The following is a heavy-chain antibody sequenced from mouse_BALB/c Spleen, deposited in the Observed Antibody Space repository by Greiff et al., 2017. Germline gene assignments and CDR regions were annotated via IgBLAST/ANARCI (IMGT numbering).Heavy chain of an antibody. Sequence: EVKVEESGGGLVKPGGSLKLSCAASGFTFSSYTMSWVRQTPEKRLEWVATISSGGSYTYYPDSVKGRFTISRDNAKNTLYLQMSSLKSEDTAMYYCTREGLNYAMDYWGQGTSVTVSS. CDR3: TREGLNYAMDY. J-gene: IGHJ4*01. V-gene: IGHV5-6-4*01. CDR1: GFTFSSYT. D-gene: IGHD1-3*01. CDR2: ISSGGSYT.